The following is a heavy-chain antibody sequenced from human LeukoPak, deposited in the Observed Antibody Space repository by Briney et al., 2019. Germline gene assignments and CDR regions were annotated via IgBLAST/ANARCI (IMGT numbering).Heavy chain of an antibody. CDR1: GGSISSYY. D-gene: IGHD4-17*01. J-gene: IGHJ3*02. CDR3: ARYYGDYESNAFDI. Sequence: SETLSLTCTVSGGSISSYYWSWIRQPPGKGLEWIGYIYYSGSTNYNPSLKSRVTISVDTSKNQFSLKLSSVTAADTAVYYCARYYGDYESNAFDIWGQGTMVTVSS. CDR2: IYYSGST. V-gene: IGHV4-59*01.